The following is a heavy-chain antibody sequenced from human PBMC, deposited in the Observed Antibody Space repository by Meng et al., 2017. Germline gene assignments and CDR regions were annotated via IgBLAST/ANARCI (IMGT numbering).Heavy chain of an antibody. J-gene: IGHJ4*02. D-gene: IGHD3-22*01. CDR1: GYTCPGYK. CDR3: ARVNYDSSGYYPFDY. Sequence: QVQLVQAGAGLRNPGAAVKVSCKASGYTCPGYKMHWVRQAPGQGLEWMGRINPNSGGTNYAQKFQGRVTMTRDTSISTAYMELSRLRSDDTAVYYCARVNYDSSGYYPFDYWGQGTLVTVSS. V-gene: IGHV1-2*06. CDR2: INPNSGGT.